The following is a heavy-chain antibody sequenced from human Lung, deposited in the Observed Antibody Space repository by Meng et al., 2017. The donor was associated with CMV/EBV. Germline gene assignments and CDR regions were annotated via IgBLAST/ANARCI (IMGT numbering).Heavy chain of an antibody. CDR3: VTGGGDGYGYLGR. CDR2: VDPEDGET. D-gene: IGHD5-18*01. CDR1: GYTFTDYY. Sequence: KRSGYTFTDYYIHWVHQAPGKGLEWMGLVDPEDGETVYAEKFAGRLTILVDRSARSSSMELTSLKSADTAVFYCVTGGGDGYGYLGRWGQGTPVTVSS. J-gene: IGHJ4*02. V-gene: IGHV1-69-2*01.